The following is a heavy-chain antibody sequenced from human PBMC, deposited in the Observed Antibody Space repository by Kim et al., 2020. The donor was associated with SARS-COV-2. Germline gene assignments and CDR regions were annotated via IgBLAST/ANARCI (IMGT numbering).Heavy chain of an antibody. D-gene: IGHD3-3*01. CDR3: ARDLYDFWSGYYQHNYY. V-gene: IGHV3-30-3*01. CDR1: GFTFSSYA. CDR2: ISYDGSNK. Sequence: GGSLRLSCAASGFTFSSYAMHWVRQAPGKGLEWVAVISYDGSNKYYADSVKGRFTISRDNSKNTLYLQMNSLRAEDTAVYYCARDLYDFWSGYYQHNYY. J-gene: IGHJ6*01.